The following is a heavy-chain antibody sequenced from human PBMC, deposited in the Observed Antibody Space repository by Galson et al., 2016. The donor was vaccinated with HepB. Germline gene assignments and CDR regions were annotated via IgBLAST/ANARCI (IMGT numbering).Heavy chain of an antibody. CDR2: ISNDGSNK. CDR3: AREGGSSSWLDY. Sequence: SLRLSCAASGFSFTNYGNTMHWVRQAPGKGLEWVAVISNDGSNKYYGESVRGRFTISRDNSKNTLYLQMNSLRGDDTAVYYCAREGGSSSWLDYWGQGTLVTASS. V-gene: IGHV3-30*03. CDR1: GFSFTNYG. J-gene: IGHJ4*02. D-gene: IGHD6-19*01.